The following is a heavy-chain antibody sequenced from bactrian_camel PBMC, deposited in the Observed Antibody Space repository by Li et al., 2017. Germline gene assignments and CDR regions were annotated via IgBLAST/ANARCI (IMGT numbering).Heavy chain of an antibody. CDR1: GFTSNSCG. D-gene: IGHD7*01. J-gene: IGHJ4*01. Sequence: QLVESGGGLVQPGGSLRLSCTAPGFTSNSCGMDWYRQAAGKQREWVSSISTDGTYYADSLKGRFTISRDNAKNTVALQMNSLKPEDTAVYYCVRDFLADWGQGTQVTVS. CDR3: VRDFLAD. CDR2: ISTDGT. V-gene: IGHV3S1*01.